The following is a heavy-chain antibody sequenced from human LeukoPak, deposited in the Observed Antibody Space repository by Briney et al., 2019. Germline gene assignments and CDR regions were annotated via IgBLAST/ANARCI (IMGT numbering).Heavy chain of an antibody. CDR1: GYTFTSYG. CDR3: ARADCSSTSCYSYYFDY. J-gene: IGHJ4*02. Sequence: SVKVSCKASGYTFTSYGISWVRQAPGQGLEWLGGIIPVFRTANYAQKFQGRVTITADKSTTTAYMELRSLRSEDTAIYYCARADCSSTSCYSYYFDYWGQGTLVTVSS. D-gene: IGHD2-2*01. V-gene: IGHV1-69*06. CDR2: IIPVFRTA.